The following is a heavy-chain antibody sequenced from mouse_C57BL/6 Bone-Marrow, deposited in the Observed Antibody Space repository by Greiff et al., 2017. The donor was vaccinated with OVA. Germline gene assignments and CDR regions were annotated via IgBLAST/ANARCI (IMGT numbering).Heavy chain of an antibody. Sequence: QVQLQQSGPELVKPGASVKISCKASGYTFTDYYINWVKQRPGQGLEWIGWIFPGSGSTYYNEKFKGKATLTVDKSYSTAYMLLSSLTSEDSAVYFCALYYGNYGYAMDYWGQGTSVTVSS. CDR1: GYTFTDYY. V-gene: IGHV1-75*01. D-gene: IGHD2-1*01. CDR2: IFPGSGST. J-gene: IGHJ4*01. CDR3: ALYYGNYGYAMDY.